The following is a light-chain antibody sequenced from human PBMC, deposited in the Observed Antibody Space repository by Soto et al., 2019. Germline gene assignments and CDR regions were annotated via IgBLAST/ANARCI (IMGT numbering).Light chain of an antibody. CDR1: TGAVTSGHF. CDR2: STS. Sequence: QAVVTQEPSLTVSPGGTVTLTCASSTGAVTSGHFPNWVQQKPGQVPKSLIYSTSDKHSSTPARFSGTLLAGKAALTLSSVQPEDEAEYSCLLYYGGALGVFGGGTKLTVL. CDR3: LLYYGGALGV. V-gene: IGLV7-43*01. J-gene: IGLJ2*01.